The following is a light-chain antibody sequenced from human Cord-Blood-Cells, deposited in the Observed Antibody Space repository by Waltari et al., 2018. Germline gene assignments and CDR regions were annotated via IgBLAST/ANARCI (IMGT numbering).Light chain of an antibody. V-gene: IGLV2-23*01. J-gene: IGLJ3*02. CDR3: CSYAGSSTLV. Sequence: QSALTQPASVSGSPGQSITISCTGTSSDVGSYHLVSWYQQHPGKAPKLMIYEGSKRPSGVSNRCSGSKSGNTASLTISGLQAEYEADYYCCSYAGSSTLVFGGGTKRTVL. CDR2: EGS. CDR1: SSDVGSYHL.